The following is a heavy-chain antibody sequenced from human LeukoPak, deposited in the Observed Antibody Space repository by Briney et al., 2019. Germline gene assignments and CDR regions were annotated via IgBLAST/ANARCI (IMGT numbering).Heavy chain of an antibody. CDR2: INPNSGGT. V-gene: IGHV1-2*02. J-gene: IGHJ4*02. D-gene: IGHD3-10*01. Sequence: ASVKVSCKASGGTFSSYAISWVRQAPGQGLEWMGWINPNSGGTNYAQKFQGRVTMTRDTSISTAYMELSRLRSDDTAVYYCARSVVTMVRGSMGYWGQGTLVTVSS. CDR3: ARSVVTMVRGSMGY. CDR1: GGTFSSYA.